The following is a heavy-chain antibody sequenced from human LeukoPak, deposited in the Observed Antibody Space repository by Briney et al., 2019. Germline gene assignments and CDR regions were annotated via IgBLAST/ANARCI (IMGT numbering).Heavy chain of an antibody. CDR2: ISNNGGYT. V-gene: IGHV3-23*01. Sequence: GGSLRLSCAASGFTFSSSAMSWVRQAPGKGLEWVSAISNNGGYTYYADSVQGRFTISRDNSKSTLCLQMNSLRAEDTAVYYCAGGRDGYNPWGQGTLVTVSS. CDR3: AGGRDGYNP. J-gene: IGHJ5*02. CDR1: GFTFSSSA. D-gene: IGHD5-24*01.